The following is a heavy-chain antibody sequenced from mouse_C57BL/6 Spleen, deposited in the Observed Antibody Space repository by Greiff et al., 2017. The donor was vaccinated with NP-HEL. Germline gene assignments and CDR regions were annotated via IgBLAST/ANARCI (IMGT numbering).Heavy chain of an antibody. CDR1: GYAFSSYW. CDR2: IYPGDGDT. Sequence: VQGVESGAELVKPGASVKISCKASGYAFSSYWMNWVKQRPGQGLEWIGQIYPGDGDTNYNGKFKGKATLTADKSSSTAYMQLSSLTSEDSAVYFCAREGAFDYWGQGTTLTVSS. CDR3: AREGAFDY. V-gene: IGHV1-80*01. J-gene: IGHJ2*01.